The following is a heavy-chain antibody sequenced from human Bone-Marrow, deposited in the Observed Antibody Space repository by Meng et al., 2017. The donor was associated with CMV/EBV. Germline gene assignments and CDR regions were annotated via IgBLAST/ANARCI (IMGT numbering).Heavy chain of an antibody. V-gene: IGHV1-8*01. CDR2: MNPNSGNT. CDR3: ARGRGYCSSTSCYKPHGMDV. J-gene: IGHJ6*02. CDR1: GYTFTSYD. D-gene: IGHD2-2*02. Sequence: ASVKVSCKASGYTFTSYDINWVRQATGQGLEWMGWMNPNSGNTGYAQKFQGRVTMTRNTSISTAYMELSSLRSEDTAVYYCARGRGYCSSTSCYKPHGMDVWGQRTTVTVSS.